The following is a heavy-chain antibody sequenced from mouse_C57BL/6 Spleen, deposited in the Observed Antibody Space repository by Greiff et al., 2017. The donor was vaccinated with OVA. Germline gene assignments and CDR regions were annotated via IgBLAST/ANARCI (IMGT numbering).Heavy chain of an antibody. CDR2: IDPSDSET. CDR3: ATYYGSTWFAY. D-gene: IGHD1-1*01. J-gene: IGHJ3*01. V-gene: IGHV1-52*01. CDR1: GYTFTSYW. Sequence: VQLQQPGAELVRPGSSVKLSCKASGYTFTSYWMHWVKQRPIQGLEWIGNIDPSDSETHYNQKFKDKATLTVDKSSSTAYMQLSSLTSEDSAVYYCATYYGSTWFAYWGQGTLVTVSA.